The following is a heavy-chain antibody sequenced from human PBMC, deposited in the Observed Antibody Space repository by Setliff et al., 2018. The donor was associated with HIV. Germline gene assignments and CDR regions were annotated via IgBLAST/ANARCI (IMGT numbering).Heavy chain of an antibody. D-gene: IGHD4-4*01. Sequence: GASVKVSCKASGGPFSTYAITWVRQAPGQGLEWMGGIIPIVGTANYAQKFQGRVTITADESTSTAYMELSSLRSEDTAVYYCARQGNPYYFDNWGQGTLVTVS. CDR2: IIPIVGTA. J-gene: IGHJ4*02. CDR1: GGPFSTYA. V-gene: IGHV1-69*13. CDR3: ARQGNPYYFDN.